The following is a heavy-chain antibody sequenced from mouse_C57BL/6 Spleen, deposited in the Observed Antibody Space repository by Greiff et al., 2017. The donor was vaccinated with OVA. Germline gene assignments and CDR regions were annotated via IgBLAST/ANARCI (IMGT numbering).Heavy chain of an antibody. CDR2: IDPSDSYT. V-gene: IGHV1-69*01. CDR3: ARRGLYSSYWYFDV. J-gene: IGHJ1*03. CDR1: GYTFTSYW. Sequence: VQLQQPGAELVMPGASVKLSCKASGYTFTSYWMHWVKQRPGQGLEWIGEIDPSDSYTNYNQKFKGKSTLTVDKSSSTAYMQLSSLTSEDSAVYYCARRGLYSSYWYFDVWGTGTTVTVSS. D-gene: IGHD2-12*01.